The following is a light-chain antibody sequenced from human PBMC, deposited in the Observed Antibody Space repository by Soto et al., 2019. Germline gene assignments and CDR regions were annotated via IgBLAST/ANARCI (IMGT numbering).Light chain of an antibody. V-gene: IGLV1-51*01. CDR2: DNF. Sequence: QSVLTQPPSVSAAPGQKVAISCSGSSSYVSWYQQVPGTAPKLLIHDNFKRPSGIPDRFTGSKSGTSATLVITGLQTGDEADYYCGTWDRSLSAVVFGGGTKLTVL. J-gene: IGLJ2*01. CDR1: SSY. CDR3: GTWDRSLSAVV.